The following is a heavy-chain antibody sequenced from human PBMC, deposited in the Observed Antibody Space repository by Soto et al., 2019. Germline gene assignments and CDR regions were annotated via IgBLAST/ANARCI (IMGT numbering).Heavy chain of an antibody. CDR2: INPSGGST. CDR3: ARDYEYQILEFAALDI. Sequence: ASVKVSCKASGYTFTSYYMHWVRQAPGQGLEWMGIINPSGGSTSYAQKFQGRVTMTRDTSTSTVYMELSSLRSEDTAVYYCARDYEYQILEFAALDIWGQGTMVTVSS. V-gene: IGHV1-46*01. J-gene: IGHJ3*02. CDR1: GYTFTSYY. D-gene: IGHD5-12*01.